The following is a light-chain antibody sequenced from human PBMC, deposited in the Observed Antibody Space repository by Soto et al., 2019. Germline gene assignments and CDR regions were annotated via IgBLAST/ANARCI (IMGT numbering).Light chain of an antibody. Sequence: QSALAQPPSASGSPGQSVTISCTGTSSDIGAYEYVSWYQQHPGKAPKLLIYEVNKRPSGVPDRFSGSKSGNTASLIISGLQDEDEADYYCCSHAGNHVVFGGGTKLTVL. J-gene: IGLJ2*01. V-gene: IGLV2-8*01. CDR1: SSDIGAYEY. CDR2: EVN. CDR3: CSHAGNHVV.